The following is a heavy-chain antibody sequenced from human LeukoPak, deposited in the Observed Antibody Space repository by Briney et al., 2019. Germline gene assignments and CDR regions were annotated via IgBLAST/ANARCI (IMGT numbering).Heavy chain of an antibody. CDR2: IKQDGSQK. D-gene: IGHD7-27*01. Sequence: GGSLRLSCAASGFTFTGYWMVWVRQAPGKGLEWVANIKQDGSQKHYVDSVKGRFTISRDNAKKSLYLQMSNLTAEDTGVYYCAREDWGPDYWGQGTLVTVSS. V-gene: IGHV3-7*01. J-gene: IGHJ4*02. CDR1: GFTFTGYW. CDR3: AREDWGPDY.